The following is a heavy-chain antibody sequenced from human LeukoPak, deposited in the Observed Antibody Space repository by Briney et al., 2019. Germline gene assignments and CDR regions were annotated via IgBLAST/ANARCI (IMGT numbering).Heavy chain of an antibody. V-gene: IGHV1-2*06. D-gene: IGHD3-22*01. CDR1: GYALTGYY. CDR2: INPNSGGT. CDR3: ARDLGGYYDSSGYYYGGDY. Sequence: ASVKVSCKASGYALTGYYMHRVRQAPGQGLEWMGRINPNSGGTKYAQKFQGRVTMTRDTSISTAYMELSRLRSDDTAVYYYARDLGGYYDSSGYYYGGDYWGQGTLVTVSS. J-gene: IGHJ4*02.